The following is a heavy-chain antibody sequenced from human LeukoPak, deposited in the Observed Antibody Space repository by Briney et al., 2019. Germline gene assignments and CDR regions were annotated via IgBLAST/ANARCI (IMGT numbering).Heavy chain of an antibody. V-gene: IGHV1-18*01. J-gene: IGHJ4*02. CDR1: GYTFTSYG. Sequence: GASVKVSCKASGYTFTSYGISWVRQAPGQGLEWMGWISAYNGNTNYARKLQGRVTMTRNTSISTAYMELSSLRSEDTAVYYCARGQRGYTNNFDYWGQGTLVTVSS. D-gene: IGHD5-12*01. CDR3: ARGQRGYTNNFDY. CDR2: ISAYNGNT.